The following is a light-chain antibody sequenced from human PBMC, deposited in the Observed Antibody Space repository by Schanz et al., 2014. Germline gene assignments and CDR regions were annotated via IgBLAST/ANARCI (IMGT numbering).Light chain of an antibody. CDR1: QSVSSN. J-gene: IGKJ1*01. V-gene: IGKV3-15*01. Sequence: EIVMTQSPATLSVSPGERATLSCRAGQSVSSNLAWYQQKPGQAPRLLIYGASTRATGIPARFSGSGSGTEFTLTISRLEPEDFAVYYCHQYDNSPPTFGLGTKVEIK. CDR2: GAS. CDR3: HQYDNSPPT.